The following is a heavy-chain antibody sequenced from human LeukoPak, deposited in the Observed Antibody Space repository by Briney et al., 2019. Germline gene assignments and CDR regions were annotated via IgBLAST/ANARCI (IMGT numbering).Heavy chain of an antibody. CDR2: ISYDGSNK. D-gene: IGHD5-18*01. J-gene: IGHJ3*02. Sequence: PGRSLRLSCAASGFTFSSYAMHWVRQAPGKGLEWVAVISYDGSNKYYAGSVKGRFTISRDNSKNTLYLQMNSLRAEDTAVYYCARDSLGYSYGLSAFDIWGQATMVTVSS. CDR3: ARDSLGYSYGLSAFDI. V-gene: IGHV3-30-3*01. CDR1: GFTFSSYA.